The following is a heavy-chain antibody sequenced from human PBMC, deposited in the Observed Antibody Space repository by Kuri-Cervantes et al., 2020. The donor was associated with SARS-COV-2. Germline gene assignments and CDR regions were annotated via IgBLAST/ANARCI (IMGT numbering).Heavy chain of an antibody. CDR3: ARVGSRAPYYDFWSGYLPFDY. CDR2: ISGYNGKT. Sequence: ASVKVSCKASGYTFSSYGVSWVRQAPGQGLEWMGWISGYNGKTEYTQKFQGRVTMTRDTSTSTVYMELSSLRSEDTAVYYCARVGSRAPYYDFWSGYLPFDYWGQGTLVTVSS. J-gene: IGHJ4*02. CDR1: GYTFSSYG. D-gene: IGHD3-3*01. V-gene: IGHV1-18*01.